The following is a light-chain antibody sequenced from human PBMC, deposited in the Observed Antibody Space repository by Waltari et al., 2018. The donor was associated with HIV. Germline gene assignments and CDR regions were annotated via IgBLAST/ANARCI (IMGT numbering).Light chain of an antibody. V-gene: IGLV1-44*01. CDR2: GNT. CDR3: AAWDDSLNGEVV. CDR1: NSNIGSNT. Sequence: QSVLTQPPSASGTPGQRVTISCSGRNSNIGSNTVNWYQQLPGTAPKLHIYGNTQRPSWVPDRFSGSKSGTSASLAISGLQSEDEADYYCAAWDDSLNGEVVFGGGTKLTVL. J-gene: IGLJ2*01.